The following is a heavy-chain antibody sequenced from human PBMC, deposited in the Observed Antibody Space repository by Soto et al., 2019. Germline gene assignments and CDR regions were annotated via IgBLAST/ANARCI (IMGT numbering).Heavy chain of an antibody. CDR3: ARRTYCSSTSCYVFDY. CDR1: GGSISSYY. V-gene: IGHV4-59*08. Sequence: PSETLSLTCTVSGGSISSYYWSWIRQPPGKGLEWIGYIYYSGSTNYNPSLKSRVTISVDTSKNQFSLKLSSVTAADTAEYYCARRTYCSSTSCYVFDYWGQGTLVTVSS. CDR2: IYYSGST. J-gene: IGHJ4*02. D-gene: IGHD2-2*01.